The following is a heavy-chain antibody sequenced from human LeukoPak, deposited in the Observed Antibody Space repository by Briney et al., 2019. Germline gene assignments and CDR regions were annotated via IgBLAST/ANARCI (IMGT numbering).Heavy chain of an antibody. CDR1: GFTFSGYS. V-gene: IGHV3-7*01. Sequence: GGSLRLSCTASGFTFSGYSMNWVRRAPGKGLEWVANIKQDGSEKYYVDSVKGRFTISRDNAKNSLFLQMNSLRAEDTAVYYCARDTRTFDYWGQGTLVTVSS. CDR2: IKQDGSEK. D-gene: IGHD1-26*01. CDR3: ARDTRTFDY. J-gene: IGHJ4*02.